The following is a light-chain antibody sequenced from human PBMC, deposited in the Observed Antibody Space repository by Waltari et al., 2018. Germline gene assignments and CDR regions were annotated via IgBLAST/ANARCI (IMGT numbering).Light chain of an antibody. CDR2: DAS. CDR1: QSVAKNY. J-gene: IGKJ5*01. CDR3: QQYATSPIT. V-gene: IGKV3-20*01. Sequence: EIVLTQSPDTLSLSPGERATLSCRASQSVAKNYLAWYQQKPGQAPRLLIYDASSRATGIPDRVSGSGSGTDFTLTISRLEPEDFAVYYCQQYATSPITFGLGTRLEIK.